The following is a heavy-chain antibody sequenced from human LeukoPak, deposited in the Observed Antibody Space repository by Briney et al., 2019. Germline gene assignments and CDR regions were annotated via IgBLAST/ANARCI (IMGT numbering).Heavy chain of an antibody. J-gene: IGHJ3*02. V-gene: IGHV3-9*01. Sequence: GRSLRLSCAASGFTFDDYAMHWVRQAPGKGLEWVSGISWYSGSIGYADSVKGRFTIPRDNAKNSLYLQMNSLRAEDTALYYCARELEAFDIWGQGTMVTVSS. D-gene: IGHD1-1*01. CDR3: ARELEAFDI. CDR2: ISWYSGSI. CDR1: GFTFDDYA.